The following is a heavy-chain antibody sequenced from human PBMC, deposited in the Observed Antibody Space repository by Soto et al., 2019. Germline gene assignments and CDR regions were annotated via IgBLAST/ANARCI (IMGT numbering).Heavy chain of an antibody. J-gene: IGHJ6*02. V-gene: IGHV4-31*03. CDR2: IYYSGST. CDR3: ARAVYSYGQKVPYYYYGMDV. D-gene: IGHD5-18*01. Sequence: QVQLQESGPGLVKPSQTLSLTCTVSGGSISSGGYYWSWIRQHPGKGLEWIGYIYYSGSTYYNPSLKSRVTISVDTSKNQFSLKLSSVTAADTAVYYCARAVYSYGQKVPYYYYGMDVWGQGTTVTVSS. CDR1: GGSISSGGYY.